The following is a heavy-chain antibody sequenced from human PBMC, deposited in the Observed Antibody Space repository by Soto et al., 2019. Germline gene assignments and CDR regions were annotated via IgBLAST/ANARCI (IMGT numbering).Heavy chain of an antibody. CDR2: INAGNGNT. D-gene: IGHD1-7*01. CDR1: GYTFTSYA. V-gene: IGHV1-3*01. J-gene: IGHJ5*02. CDR3: ARVVWNYLSVDP. Sequence: QVQLVQSGAEVKKPGASVKVSCKASGYTFTSYAMHWVRQAPGQRLEWMGWINAGNGNTKYSQKFQGRVTITRDTSARTAYMELSSLRSEDTAVYYCARVVWNYLSVDPWGQGTLVTVSS.